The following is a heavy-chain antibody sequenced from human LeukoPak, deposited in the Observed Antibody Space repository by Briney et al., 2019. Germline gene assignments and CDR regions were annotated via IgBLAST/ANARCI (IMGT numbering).Heavy chain of an antibody. J-gene: IGHJ4*02. CDR2: IYTSGSA. V-gene: IGHV4-4*07. Sequence: SETLSLTCTVSGVSISNYYWSWIRQPAGKGLEWIGRIYTSGSANYNPSLKSRVTMSVDTSKNQFSLKLSSVTAADTAVYYCAQSYYDFWSGPIGFWGQGTLVTVSS. D-gene: IGHD3-3*01. CDR3: AQSYYDFWSGPIGF. CDR1: GVSISNYY.